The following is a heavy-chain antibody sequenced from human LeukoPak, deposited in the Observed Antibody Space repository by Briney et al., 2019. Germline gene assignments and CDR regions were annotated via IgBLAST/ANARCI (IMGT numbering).Heavy chain of an antibody. CDR3: ARVDPASSYGSRGAFDY. Sequence: PGGSLRLSRAASRFTVSSNYMSWVRQAPGKGLEWVSVIYNGDSTYYADSVKGRFTLSRDNSKDTLYLQMNSLRAEDTAVYYCARVDPASSYGSRGAFDYWGQGTLVTVSS. J-gene: IGHJ4*02. CDR1: RFTVSSNY. D-gene: IGHD5-18*01. V-gene: IGHV3-66*01. CDR2: IYNGDST.